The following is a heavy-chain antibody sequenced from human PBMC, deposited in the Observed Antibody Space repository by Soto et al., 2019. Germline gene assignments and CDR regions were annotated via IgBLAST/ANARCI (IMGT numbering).Heavy chain of an antibody. CDR2: IYPGDSDT. V-gene: IGHV5-51*01. D-gene: IGHD2-2*01. J-gene: IGHJ6*02. Sequence: GESLKISCKGSGYSFTSYWIGWVRQMPGKGLEWMGIIYPGDSDTRYSPSFQGQVTISADKSISTAYLQWSSLKASDTAMYYCARVPALTLYYYYGMDVWGQGTTVTVSS. CDR1: GYSFTSYW. CDR3: ARVPALTLYYYYGMDV.